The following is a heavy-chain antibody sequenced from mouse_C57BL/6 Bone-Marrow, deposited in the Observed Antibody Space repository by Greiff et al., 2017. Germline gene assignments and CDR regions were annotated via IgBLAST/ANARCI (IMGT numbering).Heavy chain of an antibody. D-gene: IGHD2-3*01. Sequence: VQLQQSGAELARPGASVKLSCKASGYTFTSYGISWVKQRTGKGLEWIGEIDPSSGNTDYNEKFKSKATLTADKSSSTAYMELRSLTSEHSAGYFCAWWLLRYYYVDYWYRGTTLTVSS. CDR2: IDPSSGNT. CDR3: AWWLLRYYYVDY. CDR1: GYTFTSYG. J-gene: IGHJ2*01. V-gene: IGHV1-81*01.